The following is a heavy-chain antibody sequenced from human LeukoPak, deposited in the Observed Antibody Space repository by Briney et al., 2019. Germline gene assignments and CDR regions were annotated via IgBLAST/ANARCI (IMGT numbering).Heavy chain of an antibody. CDR3: AREVDVPSTSDAFDI. J-gene: IGHJ3*02. D-gene: IGHD2-2*01. CDR2: IHYSRGA. V-gene: IGHV4-31*03. Sequence: PSETLSLTCTVSGGSISSPNYFWSWLRQHPGKGLEWIAYIHYSRGAYYNPSLESRVTMSVDSSKNQFSLKLSSVTAADTALYYCAREVDVPSTSDAFDIWSQGTMVTVSS. CDR1: GGSISSPNYF.